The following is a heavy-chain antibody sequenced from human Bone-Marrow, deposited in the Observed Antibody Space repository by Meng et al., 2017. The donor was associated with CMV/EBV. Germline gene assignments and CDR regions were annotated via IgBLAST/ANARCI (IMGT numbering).Heavy chain of an antibody. D-gene: IGHD3-3*01. V-gene: IGHV2-5*01. Sequence: LGTRGVGVGWIRQPPGKALEWLTLIYWNDNKRYSPSLKSRLTITKDTSKNQVVLTMTNMDPVDTATYYCAHRLYDFWSGSHAEYFQHWGQGTLVTVSS. CDR3: AHRLYDFWSGSHAEYFQH. CDR1: LGTRGVG. CDR2: IYWNDNK. J-gene: IGHJ1*01.